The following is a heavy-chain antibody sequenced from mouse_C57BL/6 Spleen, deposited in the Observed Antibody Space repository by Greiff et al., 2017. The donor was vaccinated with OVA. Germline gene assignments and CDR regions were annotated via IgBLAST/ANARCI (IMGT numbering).Heavy chain of an antibody. CDR3: TRKGVYYDYDDY. Sequence: EVKLVESGEGLVKPGGSLKLSCAASGFTFSSYAMSWVRQTPEKRLEWVAYISSGGDYSYYADTVKGRFTISRDNARNTLYLQMSSLKSEDTAMYYCTRKGVYYDYDDYWGQGTLVTVSA. J-gene: IGHJ3*01. CDR2: ISSGGDYS. CDR1: GFTFSSYA. D-gene: IGHD2-4*01. V-gene: IGHV5-9-1*02.